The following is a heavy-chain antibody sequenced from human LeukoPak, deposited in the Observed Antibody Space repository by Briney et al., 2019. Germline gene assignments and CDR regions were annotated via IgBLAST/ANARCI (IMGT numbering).Heavy chain of an antibody. V-gene: IGHV4-4*07. D-gene: IGHD2-2*01. CDR3: ARGDCSSTSCYSPPDY. J-gene: IGHJ4*02. Sequence: SETLSLTCTVSGGSISSYYWSWIRQPAGKGLEWIGRIYTSGSTNYNPSLKSRVTMSVDTSKNQFSLKLSSVTAADTAVYYCARGDCSSTSCYSPPDYWGQGTLVTVSS. CDR2: IYTSGST. CDR1: GGSISSYY.